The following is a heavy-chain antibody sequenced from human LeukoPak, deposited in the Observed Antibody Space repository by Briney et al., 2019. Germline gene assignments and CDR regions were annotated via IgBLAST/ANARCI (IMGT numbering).Heavy chain of an antibody. CDR2: IGTAGDT. D-gene: IGHD3-22*01. CDR1: GFTLSSYD. V-gene: IGHV3-13*01. CDR3: ARRGGDYYDEYYFDY. Sequence: GGSLRLSCAASGFTLSSYDMHWVRQATGKGLEWVSAIGTAGDTYYPGSVKGRFTISRENAKNSLYLQMNSLRAEDTAVYYCARRGGDYYDEYYFDYWGQGTLVTVSS. J-gene: IGHJ4*02.